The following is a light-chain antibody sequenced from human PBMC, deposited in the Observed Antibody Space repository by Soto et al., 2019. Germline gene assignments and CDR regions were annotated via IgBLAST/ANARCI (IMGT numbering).Light chain of an antibody. CDR1: QSVSSNY. CDR2: GAS. Sequence: EIVLTQSPGTLSLSPGDRATLSCRASQSVSSNYLAWYQQKPGQAPRLLIYGASSRATGIPARFSGSGSGTNFTLTISRLEPEDFAVYYCQQYDSSFSLTFGGGTTVAIK. J-gene: IGKJ4*01. V-gene: IGKV3-20*01. CDR3: QQYDSSFSLT.